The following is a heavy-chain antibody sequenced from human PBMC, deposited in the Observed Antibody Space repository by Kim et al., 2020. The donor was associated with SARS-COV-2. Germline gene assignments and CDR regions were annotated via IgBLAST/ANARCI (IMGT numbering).Heavy chain of an antibody. CDR1: GFTFSSYA. J-gene: IGHJ4*02. Sequence: GGSLRLSCAASGFTFSSYAMHWVRQAPGKGLEWVAVIWYDGSNKYYADSVKGRFTISRDNSKNTLYLQMNSLRAEDTAVYYCAKAGDSSGYFHFDYWGQGTLVTVSS. CDR3: AKAGDSSGYFHFDY. V-gene: IGHV3-33*06. D-gene: IGHD3-22*01. CDR2: IWYDGSNK.